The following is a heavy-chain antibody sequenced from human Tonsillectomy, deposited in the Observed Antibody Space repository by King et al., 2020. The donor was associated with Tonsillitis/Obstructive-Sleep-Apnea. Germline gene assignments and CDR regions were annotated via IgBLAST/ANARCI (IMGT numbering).Heavy chain of an antibody. Sequence: QLQASGPGLVKPSETLSLTCTVSGGSISTYYWSWIRQPPGKGLEWIGYIYYSGSTNYNPSVKSRVTISVDTSKNQFSLKLSSVTAADTAVYYCARERRGYSYGLGNMDVWGKGTTVTVPS. CDR3: ARERRGYSYGLGNMDV. V-gene: IGHV4-59*01. J-gene: IGHJ6*03. CDR2: IYYSGST. D-gene: IGHD5-18*01. CDR1: GGSISTYY.